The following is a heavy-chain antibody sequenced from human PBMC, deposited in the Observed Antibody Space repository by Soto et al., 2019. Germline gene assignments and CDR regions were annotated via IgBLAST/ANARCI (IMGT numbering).Heavy chain of an antibody. Sequence: EVQLLESGGGLVQPGGSLRLTCAASGFTFSSYGISWIRLSPGKGLEWVSVISGGGDTTYYTPSVKGRFTISRDDFRNALYLQMNSLRTQDTALYYCAKLRDFVVLPAGILDYWGPGTRVTVSS. CDR3: AKLRDFVVLPAGILDY. CDR1: GFTFSSYG. V-gene: IGHV3-23*01. D-gene: IGHD2-8*01. CDR2: ISGGGDTT. J-gene: IGHJ4*02.